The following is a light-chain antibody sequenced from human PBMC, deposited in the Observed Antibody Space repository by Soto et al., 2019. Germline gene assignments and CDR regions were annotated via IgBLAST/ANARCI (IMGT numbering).Light chain of an antibody. CDR1: QGINSL. V-gene: IGKV1-9*01. Sequence: DIQLTQSPSFLSASVGDRVTITCRASQGINSLLAWYQQKPGKAPKVLIYAASSLQSGVPSRLSGSGSGTEFTLTISSLQPEDFATYYCQQLYSYPVTFGQGTRLEIK. CDR2: AAS. CDR3: QQLYSYPVT. J-gene: IGKJ5*01.